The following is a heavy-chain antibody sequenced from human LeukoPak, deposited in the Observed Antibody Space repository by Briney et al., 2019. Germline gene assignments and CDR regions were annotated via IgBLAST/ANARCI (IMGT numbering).Heavy chain of an antibody. V-gene: IGHV3-23*01. D-gene: IGHD4-23*01. J-gene: IGHJ4*02. CDR3: TKEGAAGGKMQFCFDY. CDR1: GFTFSRHG. CDR2: ITDNGGDR. Sequence: QTGGSLRLSCAVSGFTFSRHGMGWVRQAPGKGLEWVAGITDNGGDRNYVDSVKGRFTISRDNSRNTMSLHMNSLRPEDTGMYYCTKEGAAGGKMQFCFDYWGQGTLVTVSS.